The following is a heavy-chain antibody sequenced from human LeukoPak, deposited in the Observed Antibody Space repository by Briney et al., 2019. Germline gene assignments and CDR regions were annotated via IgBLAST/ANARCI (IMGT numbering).Heavy chain of an antibody. J-gene: IGHJ4*02. CDR3: ARTITGHYPKD. Sequence: GRSLRLSCAASGFSFSSYGMHWVRQAPGKGLVWVARINNDGSSTSYADSVKGRFTISRDNAKKTLYLQMNSLRAEDTAVYYCARTITGHYPKDWGQGTLVTVSS. D-gene: IGHD1-20*01. V-gene: IGHV3-74*01. CDR2: INNDGSST. CDR1: GFSFSSYG.